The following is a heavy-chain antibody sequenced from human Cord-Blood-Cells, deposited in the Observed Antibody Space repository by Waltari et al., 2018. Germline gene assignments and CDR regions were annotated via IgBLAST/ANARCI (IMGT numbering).Heavy chain of an antibody. J-gene: IGHJ4*02. CDR2: IYHSGST. V-gene: IGHV4-38-2*01. Sequence: QVQLQESGPGLVKPSETLSLTCAVPGYSISSGYYWGWIRQPPGKGLEWIGSIYHSGSTYYNPSLKSRVTISVDTSKNQFSLKLSSVTAADTAVYYCASTRTGVFDYWGQGTLVTVSS. CDR1: GYSISSGYY. CDR3: ASTRTGVFDY. D-gene: IGHD7-27*01.